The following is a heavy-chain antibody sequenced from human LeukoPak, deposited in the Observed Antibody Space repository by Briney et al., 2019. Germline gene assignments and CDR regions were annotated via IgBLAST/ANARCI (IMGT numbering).Heavy chain of an antibody. J-gene: IGHJ1*01. CDR2: ISGSGGST. D-gene: IGHD6-19*01. CDR3: AKAPLPYSSGWYYFQH. V-gene: IGHV3-23*01. Sequence: GGSLRLSCAASGFTFSSYAMSWVRQAPGKGLEWVSAISGSGGSTYYADSVKGRFTISRDNSKNPLYLQMNSLRAEDTAVYYCAKAPLPYSSGWYYFQHWGQGTLVTVSS. CDR1: GFTFSSYA.